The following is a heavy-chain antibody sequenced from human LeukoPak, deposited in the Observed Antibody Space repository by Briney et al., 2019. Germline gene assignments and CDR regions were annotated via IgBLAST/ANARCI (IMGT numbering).Heavy chain of an antibody. J-gene: IGHJ4*02. CDR2: HNQNP. CDR3: VTYFVNGGGRGH. D-gene: IGHD3-9*01. V-gene: IGHV4-61*08. Sequence: SETLSLTCTVSGASVSSGDYHWSWVRQAPGKGLEWIGHNQNPSYNPSLKSRVVISIHTSRNQFSLTLNTVTAADTATYFCVTYFVNGGGRGHWGPGALVTVSS. CDR1: GASVSSGDYH.